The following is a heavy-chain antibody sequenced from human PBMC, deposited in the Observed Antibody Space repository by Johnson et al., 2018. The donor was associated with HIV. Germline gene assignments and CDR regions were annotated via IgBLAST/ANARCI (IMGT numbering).Heavy chain of an antibody. V-gene: IGHV3-30*04. CDR3: AKVAVATAAGGVALDI. CDR1: GFTFSSYA. D-gene: IGHD6-13*01. J-gene: IGHJ3*02. Sequence: QVQLVESGGGVVQPGRSLRLSCAASGFTFSSYAMHWVRQAPGKGLEWVAVISYDGSNKYYADSVTGRFTISRDNSKNTLYLQMNSLRAEDTAVYYCAKVAVATAAGGVALDIWGPGTMVTVSS. CDR2: ISYDGSNK.